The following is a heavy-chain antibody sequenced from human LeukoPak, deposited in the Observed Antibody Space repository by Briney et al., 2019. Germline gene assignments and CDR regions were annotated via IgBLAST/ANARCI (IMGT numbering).Heavy chain of an antibody. J-gene: IGHJ4*02. CDR3: ARAWVRGAMGYYFDF. V-gene: IGHV4-34*01. CDR1: GGSFSGYY. CDR2: INHSGST. D-gene: IGHD3-10*01. Sequence: KPSETLSLTCAVYGGSFSGYYWSWIRQPPGKGLEWIGEINHSGSTNYNPSLKSRVTISVDTSKNQFSLKLSSVTAADTAVYYCARAWVRGAMGYYFDFWGQGTLATVSS.